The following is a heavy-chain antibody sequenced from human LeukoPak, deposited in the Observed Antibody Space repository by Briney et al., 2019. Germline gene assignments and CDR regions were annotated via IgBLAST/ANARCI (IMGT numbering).Heavy chain of an antibody. CDR2: ISYDGSNK. Sequence: PGGSLRLSCAASGFTFSSYAMHWVRQAPGKGLGWVAVISYDGSNKYYADSVKGRFTISRDNSKNTLYLQMNSLRAEDTAVYYCAREGPGGVTSDAFDIWGQGTMVTVSS. J-gene: IGHJ3*02. D-gene: IGHD4-11*01. CDR3: AREGPGGVTSDAFDI. V-gene: IGHV3-30-3*01. CDR1: GFTFSSYA.